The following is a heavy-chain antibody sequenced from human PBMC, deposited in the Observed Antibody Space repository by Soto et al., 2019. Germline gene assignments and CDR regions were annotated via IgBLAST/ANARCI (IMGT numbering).Heavy chain of an antibody. Sequence: EVQLVESGGGLVQPGGSLRLSCAASGFTLRGYWMHWVRQAPGKGLVWVSRINSDGSSTSYADSVKARFTISRDNAKNTLYLQINRLRAEDTAVYYCAKDGRLGQFDYWGQGTRVTASS. J-gene: IGHJ4*02. CDR1: GFTLRGYW. CDR2: INSDGSST. CDR3: AKDGRLGQFDY. V-gene: IGHV3-74*01. D-gene: IGHD1-1*01.